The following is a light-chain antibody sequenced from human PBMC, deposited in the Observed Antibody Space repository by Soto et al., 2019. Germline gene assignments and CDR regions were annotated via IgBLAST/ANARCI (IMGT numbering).Light chain of an antibody. CDR1: SGHSSYA. V-gene: IGLV4-69*01. Sequence: QLVLTQSPSASASLGASVKLTCTLSSGHSSYAIAWHQQQPEKGPRYLMKLNSDGSHSKGDGIPDRFSGPSSGAERYLTISSLQSEDEADYYCQTWGTGTLVFGGGTKVTFL. CDR3: QTWGTGTLV. CDR2: LNSDGSH. J-gene: IGLJ3*02.